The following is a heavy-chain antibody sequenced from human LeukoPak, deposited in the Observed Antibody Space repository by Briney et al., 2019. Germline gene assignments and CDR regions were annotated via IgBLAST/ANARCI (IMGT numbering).Heavy chain of an antibody. J-gene: IGHJ4*02. Sequence: SESLSLTCTVSGGSISSSSYYWGWIRQPPGTKLAWFGSIYYRGNTYYNASLRSRVTISVDASKNQCSLKPSSVTAADTAVYSCVPGPTISYFDYWGQGTLVTVSS. V-gene: IGHV4-39*01. CDR3: VPGPTISYFDY. D-gene: IGHD1-26*01. CDR2: IYYRGNT. CDR1: GGSISSSSYY.